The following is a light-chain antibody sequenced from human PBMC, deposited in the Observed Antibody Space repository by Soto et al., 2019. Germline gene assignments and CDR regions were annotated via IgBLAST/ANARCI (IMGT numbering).Light chain of an antibody. CDR3: QHLNTYPWP. CDR2: AAS. J-gene: IGKJ1*01. CDR1: QDISNY. Sequence: DIQLTQSPSFLSASIGDRVIITCRASQDISNYLAWYQQKPGQAPNVLIYAASTLHSGVSSRFSGSGSGTEFTLTISSLQPEDFASYYCQHLNTYPWPFGQGTKVDIK. V-gene: IGKV1-9*01.